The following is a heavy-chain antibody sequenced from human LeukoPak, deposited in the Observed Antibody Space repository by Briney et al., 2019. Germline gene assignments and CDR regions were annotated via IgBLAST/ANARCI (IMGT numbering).Heavy chain of an antibody. D-gene: IGHD2-21*02. J-gene: IGHJ4*02. CDR3: ARDPVVTATDY. V-gene: IGHV4-34*01. CDR1: GGSISSYY. CDR2: INHSGST. Sequence: ASETLSLTCAVSGGSISSYYWSWIRQPPGKGLEWIGEINHSGSTNYNPSLKSRVTISVDTSKNQFSLKLSSVTAADTAVYYCARDPVVTATDYWGQGTLVTVSS.